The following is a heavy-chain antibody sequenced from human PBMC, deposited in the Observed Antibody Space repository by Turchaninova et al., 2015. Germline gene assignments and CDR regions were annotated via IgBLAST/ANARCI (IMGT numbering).Heavy chain of an antibody. V-gene: IGHV3-30*18. J-gene: IGHJ6*02. D-gene: IGHD4-17*01. CDR3: AKDLDTDYGDNFFGMDV. Sequence: QVQLVESGGGVVQTERSLRLSCAASGFTFSSYGIHWVRQAPGQGLQWVAVISYDGSNKNNADSMKWRISITRYKSKKTFYLKMNNLRVEATDVYYWAKDLDTDYGDNFFGMDVWGQGTTVIVSS. CDR1: GFTFSSYG. CDR2: ISYDGSNK.